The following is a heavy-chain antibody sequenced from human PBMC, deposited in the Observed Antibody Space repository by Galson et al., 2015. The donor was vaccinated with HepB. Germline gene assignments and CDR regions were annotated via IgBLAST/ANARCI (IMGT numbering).Heavy chain of an antibody. CDR2: INAGNGNT. Sequence: SVKVSCKASGYTFTSYAMHWVRQAPGQRLEWMGWINAGNGNTKYSQKFQGRVTITRDTSASTAYMELSSLRSKDTAVYYCARTLSPSPLVILYWPFDYWGQGPLVTVSS. D-gene: IGHD3-22*01. V-gene: IGHV1-3*01. CDR1: GYTFTSYA. J-gene: IGHJ4*02. CDR3: ARTLSPSPLVILYWPFDY.